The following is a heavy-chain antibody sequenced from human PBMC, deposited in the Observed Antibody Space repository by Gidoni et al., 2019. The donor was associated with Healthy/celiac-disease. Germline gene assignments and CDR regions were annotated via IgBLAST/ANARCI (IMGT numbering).Heavy chain of an antibody. Sequence: EVQLVESGGDLLQPGGSLRLSCTSSTFSFSRFAMTWVRRAPGKGLEWVSTISNSGGSTYYADSVKGRFTISRDNSKNMLYLQMSSLRVDDTAVYYCVGATTGMSPFDYWGQGTLVTVSS. V-gene: IGHV3-23*04. CDR2: ISNSGGST. J-gene: IGHJ4*02. CDR1: TFSFSRFA. D-gene: IGHD6-13*01. CDR3: VGATTGMSPFDY.